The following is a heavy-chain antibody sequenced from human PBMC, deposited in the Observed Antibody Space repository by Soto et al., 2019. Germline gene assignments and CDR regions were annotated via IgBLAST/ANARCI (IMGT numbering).Heavy chain of an antibody. J-gene: IGHJ5*02. CDR1: GGSISSGDYY. D-gene: IGHD1-7*01. CDR2: IYYSGST. CDR3: ARDKTGTINWFDP. Sequence: QVQLQESGPGLVKPSQTLSLTCTVSGGSISSGDYYWSWIRQPPGKGLEWIGYIYYSGSTYYNPSLKSRVTISVDTSKSQFSLKLSSVTAADTAVYYCARDKTGTINWFDPWGQGTLVTVSS. V-gene: IGHV4-30-4*01.